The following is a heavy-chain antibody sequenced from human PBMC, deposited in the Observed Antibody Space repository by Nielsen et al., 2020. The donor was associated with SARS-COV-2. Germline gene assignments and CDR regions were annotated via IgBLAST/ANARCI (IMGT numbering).Heavy chain of an antibody. V-gene: IGHV1-2*02. Sequence: ASVKVSCKASGYTFTGYYMHWVRQAPGQGLEWMGWINPNSGGTNYAQKLQGRVTMTTDTSTSTAYMELRSLRSDDTAVYYCARDVVVRGVISNHFDYWGQGTLVTVSS. CDR3: ARDVVVRGVISNHFDY. J-gene: IGHJ4*02. CDR2: INPNSGGT. CDR1: GYTFTGYY. D-gene: IGHD3-10*01.